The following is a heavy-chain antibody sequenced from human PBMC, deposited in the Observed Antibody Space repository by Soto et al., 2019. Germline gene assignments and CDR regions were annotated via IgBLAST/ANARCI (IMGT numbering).Heavy chain of an antibody. Sequence: PSETLSLTCSVSGGSVSNKTYYWSWIRQPPGKRLEWIGYVYYSGTTNYNPSLKSRVTIPVDTAKNQFSLRLSSVTAADTAVYYCARGGGEDYDFWSGYRPNYYGMEVWGQGTTVTVSS. V-gene: IGHV4-61*01. CDR3: ARGGGEDYDFWSGYRPNYYGMEV. CDR2: VYYSGTT. D-gene: IGHD3-3*01. CDR1: GGSVSNKTYY. J-gene: IGHJ6*02.